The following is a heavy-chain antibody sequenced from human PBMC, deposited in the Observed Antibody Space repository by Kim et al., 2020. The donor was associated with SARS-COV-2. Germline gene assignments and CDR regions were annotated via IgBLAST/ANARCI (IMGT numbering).Heavy chain of an antibody. CDR2: ISISSSYI. CDR3: AREYCSSASCYGEPIDY. D-gene: IGHD2-2*01. J-gene: IGHJ4*02. CDR1: GFTFSSYA. V-gene: IGHV3-21*01. Sequence: GSLRLSCAASGFTFSSYAMNWVRQAPGKGLEWVSSISISSSYIFYAGSVKGRFTISRDNAKNSLYLQMNSLRAEDTALYYCAREYCSSASCYGEPIDYWGQGTLVTVSS.